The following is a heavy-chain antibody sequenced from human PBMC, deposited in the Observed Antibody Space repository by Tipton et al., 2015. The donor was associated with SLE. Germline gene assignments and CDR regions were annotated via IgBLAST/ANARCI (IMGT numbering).Heavy chain of an antibody. D-gene: IGHD6-13*01. CDR2: IYTSGST. Sequence: TLSLTCTVSGDSISGSYWSWIRQPAGKGLEWIGRIYTSGSTNYNPSLKSRVTMSTDTSKNQFSLKLRSVTAADTAVYYCARDDGQQLADYWGQETLVTVSS. CDR3: ARDDGQQLADY. J-gene: IGHJ4*02. V-gene: IGHV4-4*07. CDR1: GDSISGSY.